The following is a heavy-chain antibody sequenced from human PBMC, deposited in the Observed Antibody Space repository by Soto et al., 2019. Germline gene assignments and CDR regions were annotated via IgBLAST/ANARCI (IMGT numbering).Heavy chain of an antibody. D-gene: IGHD4-17*01. CDR3: ASRHDFGDYPDGFDI. CDR1: GDSISSGGYY. J-gene: IGHJ3*02. Sequence: QVVLQESGPGLLKPSQTISLTCAVSGDSISSGGYYWSWFRQRPGKGLEWIAFIYHSGTTYFNLSLKSRIISSMDTSRNQFSLSLSSVTAADSAVYYCASRHDFGDYPDGFDIWGQGTMVTVAS. V-gene: IGHV4-31*11. CDR2: IYHSGTT.